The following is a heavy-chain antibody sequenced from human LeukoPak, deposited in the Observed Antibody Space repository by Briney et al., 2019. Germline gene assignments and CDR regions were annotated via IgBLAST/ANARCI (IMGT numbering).Heavy chain of an antibody. J-gene: IGHJ4*02. CDR2: IIPIFGTA. D-gene: IGHD3-3*01. CDR3: ARGVLRFLEWLLY. V-gene: IGHV1-69*13. Sequence: SVKVSCKASGGTFSSYAISWVRQAPGQGLEWMGGIIPIFGTANYAQKFQGRVTITADESTSTAYMELSSLRSEDTAVYYCARGVLRFLEWLLYWGQGTLVTVSS. CDR1: GGTFSSYA.